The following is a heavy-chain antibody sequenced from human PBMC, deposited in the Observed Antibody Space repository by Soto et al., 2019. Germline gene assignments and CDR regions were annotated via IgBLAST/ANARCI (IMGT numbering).Heavy chain of an antibody. Sequence: PGGSLRLSCAASGFTFSSYWMSWVRQAPGKGLEWVANIKQDGSEKYYVDSVKGRFTISRDNAKNSLYLQMNSLRAEDTAVYYCARAAVAGTWDWYFDLWGRGTLVTVSS. CDR3: ARAAVAGTWDWYFDL. CDR2: IKQDGSEK. V-gene: IGHV3-7*01. D-gene: IGHD6-19*01. J-gene: IGHJ2*01. CDR1: GFTFSSYW.